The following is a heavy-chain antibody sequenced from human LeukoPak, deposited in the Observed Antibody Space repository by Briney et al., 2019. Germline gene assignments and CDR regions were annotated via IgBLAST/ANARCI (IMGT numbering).Heavy chain of an antibody. D-gene: IGHD4-17*01. CDR1: GFSFSSYD. Sequence: GGYLRRSCAASGFSFSSYDMSWLRQAPGKGLEGVSAIRRSGESTYYTDSVKGRFTTYRDNSRNTLSLQMNNLRAEDTAVYYCAKGGVDYWGQGTLVTVSS. V-gene: IGHV3-23*01. CDR2: IRRSGEST. CDR3: AKGGVDY. J-gene: IGHJ4*02.